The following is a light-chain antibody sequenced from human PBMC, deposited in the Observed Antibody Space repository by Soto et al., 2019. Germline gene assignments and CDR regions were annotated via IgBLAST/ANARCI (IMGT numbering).Light chain of an antibody. CDR3: QQYYSPPPAYS. V-gene: IGKV4-1*01. J-gene: IGKJ2*01. CDR2: WAS. Sequence: DIVMTQSPDSLAVSLGERATVNCKSSQSVLYSSNNRNYLAWYQQKPGQAPKLLIYWASTRESGVPDRFSGSGSGTDFTLTISSLQAKDVAVYYCQQYYSPPPAYSFGQGTKLEIK. CDR1: QSVLYSSNNRNY.